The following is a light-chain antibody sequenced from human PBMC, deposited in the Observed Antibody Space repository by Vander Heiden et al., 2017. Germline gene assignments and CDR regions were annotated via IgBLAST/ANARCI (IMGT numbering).Light chain of an antibody. Sequence: ISDVGAYNFVSWYHQHPGKARKEMIDVVSNRPSGVSIPFSGSNAGNKASLTVPGLQAEDEADYFCCSYTGSSTPFIFGGGTRLTVL. CDR3: CSYTGSSTPFI. V-gene: IGLV2-14*01. CDR2: VVS. CDR1: ISDVGAYNF. J-gene: IGLJ2*01.